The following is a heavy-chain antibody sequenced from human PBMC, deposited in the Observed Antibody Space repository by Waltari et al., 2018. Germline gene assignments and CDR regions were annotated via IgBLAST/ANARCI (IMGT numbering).Heavy chain of an antibody. D-gene: IGHD2-15*01. CDR2: VHRSGRT. CDR3: ARDLGRGLFLDS. Sequence: MSGNSWWSWVRQSPDKGLEWIGQVHRSGRTNYKPSFASRAIVSLDTSMNQFSLRILSATAADTAVYYCARDLGRGLFLDSWGQGTLVTVSP. V-gene: IGHV4-4*02. CDR1: MSGNSW. J-gene: IGHJ4*02.